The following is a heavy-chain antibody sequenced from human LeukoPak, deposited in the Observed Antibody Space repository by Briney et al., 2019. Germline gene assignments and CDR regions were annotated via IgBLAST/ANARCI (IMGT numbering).Heavy chain of an antibody. CDR2: IKQDGSEK. D-gene: IGHD3-16*02. J-gene: IGHJ4*02. V-gene: IGHV3-7*01. CDR3: ARPEELNVWGSYRPLGYFDY. Sequence: GGSLRLSCAASGFTVSSNYMSWVRQAPGKGLEWVANIKQDGSEKYYVDSVKGRFTISRDNAKNSLYLQMNSLRAEDTAVYYCARPEELNVWGSYRPLGYFDYWGQGTLVTVSS. CDR1: GFTVSSNY.